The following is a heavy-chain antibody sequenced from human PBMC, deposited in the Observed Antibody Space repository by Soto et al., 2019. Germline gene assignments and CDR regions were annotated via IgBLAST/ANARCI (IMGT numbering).Heavy chain of an antibody. CDR1: GYTFTSYY. Sequence: XSVKVSCKASGYTFTSYYMHWVRQAPGQGLEWMGIINPSGGSTSYAQKCQGRVTMTRDTSTSTVYMDLSSLRSEDTAVYYCARSRITMVRGVIYGMDVWGQGTTVTVSS. CDR2: INPSGGST. J-gene: IGHJ6*02. CDR3: ARSRITMVRGVIYGMDV. V-gene: IGHV1-46*01. D-gene: IGHD3-10*01.